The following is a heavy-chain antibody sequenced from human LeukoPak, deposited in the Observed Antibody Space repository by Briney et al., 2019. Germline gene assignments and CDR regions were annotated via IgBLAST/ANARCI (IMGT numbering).Heavy chain of an antibody. D-gene: IGHD1-26*01. Sequence: ASVNVSCKASGYTFTNFGLSWVRQAPGQGLEWMGWISAYNGNTNYAQKLQGKVSMTTDTSTSTAYMELRSLKSDDTAVYYCARDDYGSYPYWGQGTLVTVSS. J-gene: IGHJ4*02. CDR1: GYTFTNFG. CDR3: ARDDYGSYPY. CDR2: ISAYNGNT. V-gene: IGHV1-18*01.